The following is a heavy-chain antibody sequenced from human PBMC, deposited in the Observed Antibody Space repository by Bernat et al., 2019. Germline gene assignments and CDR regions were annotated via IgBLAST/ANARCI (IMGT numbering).Heavy chain of an antibody. CDR3: ATVRGYGSSAWHAES. CDR2: IWYDGSNK. J-gene: IGHJ5*01. Sequence: QVQLVESGGGVVQPGTSLRLSCAAFGFTFRNYGMFWMRQAPGKGLEWVALIWYDGSNKYHADSVKGRFTISRDNSRNTLYLQMTSLRADDTAVYFCATVRGYGSSAWHAESWGRGTPVTVSS. CDR1: GFTFRNYG. D-gene: IGHD6-19*01. V-gene: IGHV3-33*01.